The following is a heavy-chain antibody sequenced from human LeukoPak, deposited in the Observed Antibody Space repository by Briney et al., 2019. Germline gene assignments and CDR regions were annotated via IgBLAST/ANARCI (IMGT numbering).Heavy chain of an antibody. V-gene: IGHV3-21*01. CDR3: ARDAGIAAAGPDY. CDR1: GFTFSSYS. Sequence: GGSLRLSCAASGFTFSSYSMNWVRQAPGKGLEWVSSISCSSSYIYYADSVKGRFTISRDNAKNSLYLQMNSLRAEDTAVYYCARDAGIAAAGPDYWGQGTLVTVSS. CDR2: ISCSSSYI. J-gene: IGHJ4*02. D-gene: IGHD6-13*01.